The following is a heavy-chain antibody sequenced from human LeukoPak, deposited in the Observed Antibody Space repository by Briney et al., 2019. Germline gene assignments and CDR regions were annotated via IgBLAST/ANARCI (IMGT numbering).Heavy chain of an antibody. CDR2: MLYDGNNK. D-gene: IGHD6-19*01. Sequence: GGSLRLSCAASGFTFSSYPMHWVRQAPGKGLEWVAVMLYDGNNKYYADSVKGRFTISRDNSKNTLYLQMNSLRAEDTAVYYCARGLISGWFLDYWGQGTLVTVSS. J-gene: IGHJ4*02. CDR3: ARGLISGWFLDY. CDR1: GFTFSSYP. V-gene: IGHV3-30*04.